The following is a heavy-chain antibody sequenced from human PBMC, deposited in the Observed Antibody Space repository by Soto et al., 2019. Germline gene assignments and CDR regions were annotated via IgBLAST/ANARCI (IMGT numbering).Heavy chain of an antibody. V-gene: IGHV1-18*01. CDR2: ISAYNGNT. D-gene: IGHD4-17*01. Sequence: QVQLVQSGAEVKKPGASVKVSCKASGYTFTSYGISWVRQAPGQGLEWMGWISAYNGNTNYAQNLQGRVTMTTDTSTSTAYMELRSLRPADTAVYYCARDIDGDYGGGYFDYWGQGTLVTVSS. J-gene: IGHJ4*02. CDR1: GYTFTSYG. CDR3: ARDIDGDYGGGYFDY.